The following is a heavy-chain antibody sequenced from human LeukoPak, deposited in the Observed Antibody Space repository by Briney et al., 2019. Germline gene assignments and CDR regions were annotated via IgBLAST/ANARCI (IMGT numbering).Heavy chain of an antibody. V-gene: IGHV6-1*01. D-gene: IGHD6-13*01. Sequence: SQTLSLTCVISGDSLSSSGDAWNWIRQSPSGRLEWLGRTYQRSKWSSDYALSVKSRITVDPDTSKNQFSLQLYSVTPEDTAVYYCARGRASAFDYWDQGTLVTVSS. J-gene: IGHJ4*02. CDR3: ARGRASAFDY. CDR2: TYQRSKWSS. CDR1: GDSLSSSGDA.